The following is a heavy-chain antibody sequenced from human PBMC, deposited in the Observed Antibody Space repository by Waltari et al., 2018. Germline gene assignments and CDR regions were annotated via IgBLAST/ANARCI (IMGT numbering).Heavy chain of an antibody. V-gene: IGHV3-30*19. CDR3: AKDAFGNTYLDH. J-gene: IGHJ4*02. CDR2: IFFVGGYT. CDR1: GFSLGSFG. Sequence: QVQLVESGGGVVQPGMSLRLSCAASGFSLGSFGMHWVRQGPGKGRGGVGFIFFVGGYTFYADSGRGRFTISRDNSKNTLYLDINSLRLDDTAIYYCAKDAFGNTYLDHWGQGTLVTVSS. D-gene: IGHD3-10*01.